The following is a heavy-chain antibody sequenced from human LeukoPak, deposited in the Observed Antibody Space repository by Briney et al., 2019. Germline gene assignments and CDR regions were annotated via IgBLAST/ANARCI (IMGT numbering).Heavy chain of an antibody. CDR1: GGTFSNYA. CDR2: IIPIFDET. V-gene: IGHV1-69*05. Sequence: SVKVSCKASGGTFSNYAMGWVRQAPGQGLEWMGGIIPIFDETKYAQKFQGRVTITTDASASTAYMELSSLKSEDTAVYYCASLVHRHAFDIWGQGTMVTVSS. CDR3: ASLVHRHAFDI. D-gene: IGHD3-10*01. J-gene: IGHJ3*02.